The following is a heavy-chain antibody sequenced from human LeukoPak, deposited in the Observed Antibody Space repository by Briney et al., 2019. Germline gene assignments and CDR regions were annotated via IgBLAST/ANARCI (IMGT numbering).Heavy chain of an antibody. CDR3: ARDGDRAAAPYNSDY. CDR2: IYTSGTT. CDR1: GGSMSSFY. J-gene: IGHJ4*02. Sequence: SETLSLTCTVSGGSMSSFYWSWIRQPAGKRLEWFGRIYTSGTTNYNPSLKSRVTMSVDTSKNQFYLRLSAVTATDTAVYYCARDGDRAAAPYNSDYWGQGILVTVSS. V-gene: IGHV4-4*07. D-gene: IGHD6-13*01.